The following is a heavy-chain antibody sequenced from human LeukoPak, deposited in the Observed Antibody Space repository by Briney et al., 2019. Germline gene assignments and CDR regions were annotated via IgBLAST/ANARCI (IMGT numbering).Heavy chain of an antibody. CDR1: GFTFSDYY. V-gene: IGHV3-11*01. J-gene: IGHJ5*02. CDR3: ARAGSSWYWGWFDP. CDR2: ISSRGDSI. D-gene: IGHD6-13*01. Sequence: GGSLRLSCATSGFTFSDYYMSWIRQAPGKGLEWISYISSRGDSIQYADSVKGRFTMSRDNAKNPVHLQMSSLRAEDTAVYYCARAGSSWYWGWFDPWGQGILVTVSS.